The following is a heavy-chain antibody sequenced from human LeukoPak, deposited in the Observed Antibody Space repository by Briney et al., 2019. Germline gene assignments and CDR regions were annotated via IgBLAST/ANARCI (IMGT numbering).Heavy chain of an antibody. CDR2: IGTAGDT. CDR3: ARVLPAALGYSYYGMDV. J-gene: IGHJ6*02. V-gene: IGHV3-13*01. D-gene: IGHD2-2*01. Sequence: GGSLRLSCAASGFTFSSYDMHWVRQATGKGLEWVSAIGTAGDTYYPGSVKGRFTISRENAKNSLYLQMNSLRAGDTAVYYCARVLPAALGYSYYGMDVWGQGTTVTVSS. CDR1: GFTFSSYD.